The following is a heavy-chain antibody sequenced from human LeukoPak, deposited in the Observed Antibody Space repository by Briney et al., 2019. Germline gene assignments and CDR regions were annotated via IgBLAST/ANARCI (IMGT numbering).Heavy chain of an antibody. Sequence: ASVKVSCKVSGYTLTELSMHWVRQAPGKGLEWMGGFDPVDGETIYAQKFQGRVTMTEDTSTDTAYMELSSLRSEDTAVYYCATVPVPLYSGYDPYYFDYWGQGTLVTVSS. J-gene: IGHJ4*02. CDR3: ATVPVPLYSGYDPYYFDY. CDR1: GYTLTELS. CDR2: FDPVDGET. V-gene: IGHV1-24*01. D-gene: IGHD5-12*01.